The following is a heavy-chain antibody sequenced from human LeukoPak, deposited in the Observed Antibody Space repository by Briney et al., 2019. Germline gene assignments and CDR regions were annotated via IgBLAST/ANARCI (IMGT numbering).Heavy chain of an antibody. CDR3: ARDRCDFWSGYYYYYGMDV. J-gene: IGHJ6*02. D-gene: IGHD3-3*01. V-gene: IGHV4-61*02. Sequence: SETLSLTCTVSGGSISSGSYYWSWIRQPAGKGLEWIGRIYTSGSTNYNPSLKSRVTISVDTFKNQFSLKLSSVTAADTAVYYCARDRCDFWSGYYYYYGMDVWGQGTTVTVSS. CDR1: GGSISSGSYY. CDR2: IYTSGST.